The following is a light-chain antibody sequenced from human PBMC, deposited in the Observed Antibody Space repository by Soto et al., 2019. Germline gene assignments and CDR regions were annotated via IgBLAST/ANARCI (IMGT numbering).Light chain of an antibody. CDR3: QQYNDWPLT. V-gene: IGKV3D-15*01. J-gene: IGKJ4*01. CDR2: DIS. CDR1: QSVSSN. Sequence: EIVMTQSPATLSVYQGERATLSCRASQSVSSNLAWYQQKPGQAPSLLIYDISARATGIPTRFSGSGSGTEFTLTISSLQSEDFAVYYCQQYNDWPLTFGGGTKVDIK.